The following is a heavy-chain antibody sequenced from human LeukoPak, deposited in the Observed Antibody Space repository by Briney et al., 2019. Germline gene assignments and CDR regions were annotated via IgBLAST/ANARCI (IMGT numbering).Heavy chain of an antibody. CDR2: INADGSST. V-gene: IGHV3-74*01. CDR3: ARVGTYCSGGSCYDY. Sequence: PGGSLRLSCAASGFTFSDYWMHWVRQAPGKGLVWVSRINADGSSTSDADSVKGRFTISRDNAKNTLYLQMNSLRAEDKAVYYCARVGTYCSGGSCYDYWGQGTLVTVSS. CDR1: GFTFSDYW. J-gene: IGHJ4*02. D-gene: IGHD2-15*01.